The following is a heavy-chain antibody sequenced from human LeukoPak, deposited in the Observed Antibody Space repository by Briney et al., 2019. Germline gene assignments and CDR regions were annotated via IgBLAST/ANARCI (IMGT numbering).Heavy chain of an antibody. J-gene: IGHJ4*02. V-gene: IGHV3-23*01. CDR1: RFTFTRHA. Sequence: GGSLRLSCAASRFTFTRHAMSWVRQAPGRGLQWVSTTGLESVHTLCADSVQGRFTVSRDNSRNTLDLQMDNLTVDDTAIYYCVRGDDIGKHPTRAYYFDIWGQGTLVSVSS. CDR3: VRGDDIGKHPTRAYYFDI. D-gene: IGHD3-10*01. CDR2: TGLESVHT.